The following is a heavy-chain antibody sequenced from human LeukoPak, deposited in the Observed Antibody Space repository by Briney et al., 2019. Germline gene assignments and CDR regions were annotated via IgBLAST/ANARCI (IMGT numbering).Heavy chain of an antibody. D-gene: IGHD2-15*01. CDR1: GFTFSNDA. CDR2: ISISGSTI. V-gene: IGHV3-11*01. CDR3: ARVSLCSGGSCYSSSFAY. Sequence: PGGSLRLSCAVSGFTFSNDAMSWIRQAPGKGLGWVSYISISGSTIYYADSLKCRFTISRDNANNSLSLQMNSLRPEDTAVYYCARVSLCSGGSCYSSSFAYWGAGKLVTVSS. J-gene: IGHJ4*02.